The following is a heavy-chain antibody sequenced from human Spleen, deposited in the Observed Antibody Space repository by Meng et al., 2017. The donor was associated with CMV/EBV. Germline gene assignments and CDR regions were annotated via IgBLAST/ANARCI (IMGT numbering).Heavy chain of an antibody. CDR2: ISYDGSNK. J-gene: IGHJ4*02. D-gene: IGHD1-26*01. CDR3: ARDSIVAHYFDY. V-gene: IGHV3-30*04. CDR1: GFTFSSYA. Sequence: CAASGFTFSSYAMPWVRQAPGKGLEWVAVISYDGSNKYYADSVKGRFTISRDNSKNTLYLQMNSLRAEDTAVYYCARDSIVAHYFDYWGQGTLVTVPQ.